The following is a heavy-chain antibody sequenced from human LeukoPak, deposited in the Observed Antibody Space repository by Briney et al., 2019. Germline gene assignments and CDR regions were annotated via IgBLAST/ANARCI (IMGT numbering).Heavy chain of an antibody. CDR3: ARDPFGGQLDPYNWFDP. D-gene: IGHD3-10*01. CDR2: INPNSGGT. CDR1: GYTFTGYY. J-gene: IGHJ5*02. V-gene: IGHV1-2*02. Sequence: WASVKVSCKASGYTFTGYYMHWVRQAPGQGLEWMGWINPNSGGTNYAQKFQGRVTMTRDTSISTAYMELSRLRSDDTAVYYCARDPFGGQLDPYNWFDPWGQGTLVTVSS.